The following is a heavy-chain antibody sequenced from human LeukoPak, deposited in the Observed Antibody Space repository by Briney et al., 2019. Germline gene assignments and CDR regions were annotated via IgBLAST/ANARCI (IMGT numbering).Heavy chain of an antibody. V-gene: IGHV4-39*01. Sequence: ETLSLTCIVSGGSISSDSYYWNWIRQPPGKGLEWIGSIHYSGSTYYNPSLKSRVTMSVDTSKNQFSLKLSTVTAADTAVYYCAKSGSYYRSFDYWGQGTLVTVSS. CDR1: GGSISSDSYY. CDR2: IHYSGST. J-gene: IGHJ4*02. CDR3: AKSGSYYRSFDY. D-gene: IGHD1-26*01.